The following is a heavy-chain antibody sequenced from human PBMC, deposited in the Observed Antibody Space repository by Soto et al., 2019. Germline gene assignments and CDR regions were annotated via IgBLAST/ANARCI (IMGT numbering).Heavy chain of an antibody. CDR1: GFTFDDYS. CDR2: TNWNGATT. Sequence: EVQLVVSGGGVVRPGGSMRLSCTASGFTFDDYSMTWVRQIPGKGLEWDSTTNWNGATTAYADSVRGRFTISRDNAKNSLYLQLDTVTAEDTAFYHCARDSDDSTGYYDYWGQGTLVTVSS. V-gene: IGHV3-20*01. J-gene: IGHJ4*02. CDR3: ARDSDDSTGYYDY. D-gene: IGHD4-4*01.